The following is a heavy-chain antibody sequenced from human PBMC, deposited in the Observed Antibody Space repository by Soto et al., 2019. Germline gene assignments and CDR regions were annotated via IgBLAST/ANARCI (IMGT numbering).Heavy chain of an antibody. CDR3: ARSRHYYYDSSEPFDY. J-gene: IGHJ4*02. V-gene: IGHV3-33*01. D-gene: IGHD3-22*01. Sequence: PGGSLRLSCAASGFTFSSYGMHWVRQAPGKGLERVAVIWYDGSNKYYADYVKGRFTISRDNSKNTLYLQMNSLRAEDSAVYYCARSRHYYYDSSEPFDYWGQGTLVTVSS. CDR2: IWYDGSNK. CDR1: GFTFSSYG.